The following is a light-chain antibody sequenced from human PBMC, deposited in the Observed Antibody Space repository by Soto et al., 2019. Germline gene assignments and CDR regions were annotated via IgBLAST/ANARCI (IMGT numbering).Light chain of an antibody. CDR1: QSVSSSY. CDR2: DAS. V-gene: IGKV3D-20*02. CDR3: QVRTNWSIA. Sequence: IVLTQSPGTLSLSPGERVTLSCRASQSVSSSYLAWYQQKPGQAPRLLIYDASNRATGIPARFSGTGSGTDFTLTINNLEPEDFAVYYCQVRTNWSIAFGRGTRLEN. J-gene: IGKJ5*01.